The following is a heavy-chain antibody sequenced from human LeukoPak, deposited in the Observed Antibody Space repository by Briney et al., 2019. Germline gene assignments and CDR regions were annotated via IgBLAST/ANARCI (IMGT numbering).Heavy chain of an antibody. CDR3: TRRVATTGIYAFDI. J-gene: IGHJ3*02. Sequence: SETLSLTCSVSSGFISSYYWTWIRQSPGKGLEWIGYIYYTGSTSYNPSLKSRVTISLDTSKNQFSLKLNSVTAADTAVYYCTRRVATTGIYAFDIWGQGTMVTVSS. V-gene: IGHV4-59*01. CDR1: SGFISSYY. CDR2: IYYTGST. D-gene: IGHD1-1*01.